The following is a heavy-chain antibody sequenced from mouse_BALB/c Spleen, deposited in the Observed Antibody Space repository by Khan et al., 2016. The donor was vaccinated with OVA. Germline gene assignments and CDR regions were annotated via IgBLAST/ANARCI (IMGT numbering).Heavy chain of an antibody. CDR2: ISYGGST. Sequence: EVELVESGPGLVKPSQSLSLTCTVTGYSITSDYAWDWIRQFPGNKLEWMGYISYGGSTSYNPSLKSRISITRDTSKNQFFLQLNSVTTEDTDTYYCARKNYYGYAMDYWGQGTSVTVSS. D-gene: IGHD1-1*01. V-gene: IGHV3-2*02. CDR1: GYSITSDYA. CDR3: ARKNYYGYAMDY. J-gene: IGHJ4*01.